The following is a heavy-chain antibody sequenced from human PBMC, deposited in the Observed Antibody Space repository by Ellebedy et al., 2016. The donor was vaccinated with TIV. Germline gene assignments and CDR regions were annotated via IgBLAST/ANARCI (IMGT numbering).Heavy chain of an antibody. CDR1: GFTFSRRC. J-gene: IGHJ4*02. V-gene: IGHV3-21*01. CDR3: AAGRGEGGHPSFFDF. CDR2: ITSNSHYI. D-gene: IGHD3-10*01. Sequence: GASLKISCAGSGFTFSRRCMHWVRQAAGKGLEWVSSITSNSHYIDYRDSVKGRFTISRDNAKNSLFLQMDSLRAEDTALYFCAAGRGEGGHPSFFDFWGQGTLVTVSA.